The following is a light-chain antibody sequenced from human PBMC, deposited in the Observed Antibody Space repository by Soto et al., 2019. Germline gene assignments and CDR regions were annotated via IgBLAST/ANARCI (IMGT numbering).Light chain of an antibody. J-gene: IGKJ4*01. CDR3: QQYFTPPRLG. CDR2: WAS. CDR1: QSVLYIPTNKNY. V-gene: IGKV4-1*01. Sequence: DILMTQSPDSLAVSLGERATINCKSSQSVLYIPTNKNYLAWYQQKPGQPPKLLIYWASTRESGVPDRFSGSGSGTDFTLTISSLQAEDVAVYYCQQYFTPPRLGFGGGTKVEIK.